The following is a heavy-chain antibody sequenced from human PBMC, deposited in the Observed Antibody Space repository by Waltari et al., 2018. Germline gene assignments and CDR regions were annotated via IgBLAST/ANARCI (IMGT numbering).Heavy chain of an antibody. CDR3: ARGRWLGD. Sequence: HVQLQESGPGLVKPSETLSLTCTVSGGPMTNQYWSWIRQSPGKGLEWIGYVFYSGSNTNSPSRKSRGTISIDKSKKQFSVKRTSVTTADTAVYYCARGRWLGDWGQGILVTVSS. V-gene: IGHV4-59*11. CDR1: GGPMTNQY. D-gene: IGHD6-19*01. J-gene: IGHJ4*02. CDR2: VFYSGSN.